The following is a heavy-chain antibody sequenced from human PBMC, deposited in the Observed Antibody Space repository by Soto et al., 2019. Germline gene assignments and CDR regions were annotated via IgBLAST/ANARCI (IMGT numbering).Heavy chain of an antibody. CDR2: ISGSGADT. Sequence: GGALRLSCAPSGFIFSNYAMSWVRQARGKGLEWVSAISGSGADTYYTESVKGRFTISRDNFKNTLYLQMNSLRAEDTAVYYCAKDTGRGGGSVFDYWGQGTLVTVSS. V-gene: IGHV3-23*01. CDR1: GFIFSNYA. J-gene: IGHJ4*02. CDR3: AKDTGRGGGSVFDY. D-gene: IGHD2-15*01.